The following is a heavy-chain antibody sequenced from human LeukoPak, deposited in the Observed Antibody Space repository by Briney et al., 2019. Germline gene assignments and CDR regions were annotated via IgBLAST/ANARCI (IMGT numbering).Heavy chain of an antibody. Sequence: GGSLRLSCAASGFTFTTYGIIWVRQAPGKGLEWVAFIRSDGSAIYYAESVKGRFTISRDNSKNTLDLQMNSLRGEDTAVYYCARDQTKWELLGYWGQGTLVTVSS. J-gene: IGHJ4*02. CDR3: ARDQTKWELLGY. V-gene: IGHV3-30*02. D-gene: IGHD1-26*01. CDR1: GFTFTTYG. CDR2: IRSDGSAI.